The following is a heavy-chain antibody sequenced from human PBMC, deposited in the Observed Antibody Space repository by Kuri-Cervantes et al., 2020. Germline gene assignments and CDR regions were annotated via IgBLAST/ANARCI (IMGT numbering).Heavy chain of an antibody. CDR1: GASISTSYY. J-gene: IGHJ6*03. V-gene: IGHV4-34*01. Sequence: GSLRLSCTVSGASISTSYYWGWIRQPPGKGLEWIGEINHKRKTNYNPSLKSRITISVDTSKNQFSLKLSSVTAAGTAVYYCARGGPHSGSSFYYYYYMDVWGKGTTVTVSS. CDR2: INHKRKT. CDR3: ARGGPHSGSSFYYYYYMDV. D-gene: IGHD3-10*01.